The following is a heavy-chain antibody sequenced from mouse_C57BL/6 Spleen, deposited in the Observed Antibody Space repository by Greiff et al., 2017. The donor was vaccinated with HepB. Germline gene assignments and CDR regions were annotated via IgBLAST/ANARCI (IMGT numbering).Heavy chain of an antibody. J-gene: IGHJ1*03. Sequence: EVQRVESGGGLVQPGGSLKLSCAASGFTFSDYYMYWVRQTPEKRLEWVAYISNGGGSTYYPDTVKGRFTISRDNAKNTRYLQMSRLKSEDTAMYYCARHPYYYGSSYGYFDVWGTGTTVTVSS. D-gene: IGHD1-1*01. CDR2: ISNGGGST. CDR3: ARHPYYYGSSYGYFDV. V-gene: IGHV5-12*01. CDR1: GFTFSDYY.